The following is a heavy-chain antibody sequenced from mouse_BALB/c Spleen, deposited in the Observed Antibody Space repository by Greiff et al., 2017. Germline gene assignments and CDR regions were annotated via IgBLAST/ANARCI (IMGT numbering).Heavy chain of an antibody. Sequence: EVKLVESGGGLVQPGGSRKLSCAASGFTFSSFGMHWVRQAPEKGLEWVAYISSGSSTIYYADTVKGRFTISRDNPKNTLYLQMSSLKSEDTAMYYCARLSYGNYDAMDYWGQGTSVTVSS. CDR2: ISSGSSTI. V-gene: IGHV5-17*02. CDR3: ARLSYGNYDAMDY. CDR1: GFTFSSFG. J-gene: IGHJ4*01. D-gene: IGHD2-1*01.